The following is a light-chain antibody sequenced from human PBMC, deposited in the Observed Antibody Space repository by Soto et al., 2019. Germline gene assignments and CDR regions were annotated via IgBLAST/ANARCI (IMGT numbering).Light chain of an antibody. V-gene: IGKV3-11*01. Sequence: EIGVTQSPVPLSLSPGERATLSCRARQSFRGLLAWYQQKPGQAPRLLIYDAYNRATGIPPRFSGSGSGTDFTLTISSLEPEDSAVYYCQQRHRWPITSGQGTRLEIK. CDR3: QQRHRWPIT. J-gene: IGKJ5*01. CDR1: QSFRGL. CDR2: DAY.